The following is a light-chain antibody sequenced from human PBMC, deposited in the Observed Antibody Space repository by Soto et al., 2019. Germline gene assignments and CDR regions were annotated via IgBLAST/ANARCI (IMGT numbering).Light chain of an antibody. CDR2: DAS. J-gene: IGKJ1*01. V-gene: IGKV1-5*01. CDR1: QSISSW. CDR3: QQYYSFPRT. Sequence: DSQLTPSPSTLSGSVGDRVTITCRASQSISSWLAWYQQKPGKATKLLIYDASSLQSGVPYRVSGSGSGTDFTLTISCLQSEDFATYYCQQYYSFPRTFGPGTKVDIK.